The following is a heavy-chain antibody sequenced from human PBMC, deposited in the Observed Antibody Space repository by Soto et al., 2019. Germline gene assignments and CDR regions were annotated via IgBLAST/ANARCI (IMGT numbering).Heavy chain of an antibody. J-gene: IGHJ3*02. V-gene: IGHV1-69*10. Sequence: ASVTVSCKASGGTFSSYAISWVRQAPGQGLEWMGGIIPILGIANYAQKFQGRVTITADKSTSTAYMELSSLRSEDTAVYYCAREGPGETGAFDIWGQGTMVTVSS. CDR2: IIPILGIA. CDR3: AREGPGETGAFDI. CDR1: GGTFSSYA. D-gene: IGHD3-10*01.